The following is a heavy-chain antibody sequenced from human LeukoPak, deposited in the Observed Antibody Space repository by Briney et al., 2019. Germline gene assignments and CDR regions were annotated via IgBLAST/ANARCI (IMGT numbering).Heavy chain of an antibody. Sequence: GRSLRLSCAASGFTFSGSAMHWVRQASGKGLEWVGRIRSKANSYATAYAASVKGRFTISRDDSKNTAYLQMNSLKTEDTAVYYCTRLGTRNWFDPWGQGTLVTVSS. V-gene: IGHV3-73*01. J-gene: IGHJ5*02. D-gene: IGHD3-10*01. CDR3: TRLGTRNWFDP. CDR1: GFTFSGSA. CDR2: IRSKANSYAT.